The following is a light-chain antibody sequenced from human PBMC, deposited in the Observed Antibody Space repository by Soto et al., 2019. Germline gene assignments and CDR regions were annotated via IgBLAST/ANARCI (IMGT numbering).Light chain of an antibody. V-gene: IGKV3-20*01. CDR1: QSVTSTY. J-gene: IGKJ5*01. CDR2: GAS. Sequence: EIVLTQSPGTLSLSPGERATLSCRASQSVTSTYLAWYQQKPGQAPRLLIYGASSRAIGIPDRFSGSVSGTEFTLTISSLQSEDFAVYFCQQYHKWPPYTFGQGTRLEIK. CDR3: QQYHKWPPYT.